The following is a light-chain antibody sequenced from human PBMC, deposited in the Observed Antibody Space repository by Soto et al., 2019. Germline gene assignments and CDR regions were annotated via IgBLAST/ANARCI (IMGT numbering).Light chain of an antibody. CDR1: QSVRSY. CDR3: QQYNNWPRT. CDR2: GAS. V-gene: IGKV3-15*01. J-gene: IGKJ1*01. Sequence: IVWTQSPSTLSLSPGERATLSCRASQSVRSYLAWYQQKPGQAPRLLIYGASTRATGIPARFSGSGAGTEFTLTINSLQSEDFAVYYCQQYNNWPRTFGQGTNVEIK.